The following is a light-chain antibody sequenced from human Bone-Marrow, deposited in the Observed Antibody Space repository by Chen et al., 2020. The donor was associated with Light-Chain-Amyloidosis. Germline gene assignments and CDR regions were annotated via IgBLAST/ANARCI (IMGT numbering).Light chain of an antibody. J-gene: IGLJ3*02. CDR1: GGASASNY. CDR2: EDD. V-gene: IGLV6-57*02. Sequence: LTQPHSVPGSPGETLTISCTGRGGASASNYVQWYQQRPGSAPTTVICEDDQRPSGVPDRFFGSIDSSSNSAYLTISGLRSEDEGDYYCQAFDINNEWVFGGGTKVTVL. CDR3: QAFDINNEWV.